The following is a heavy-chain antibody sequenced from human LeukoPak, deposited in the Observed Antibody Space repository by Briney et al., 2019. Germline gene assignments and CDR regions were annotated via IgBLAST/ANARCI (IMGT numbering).Heavy chain of an antibody. D-gene: IGHD1-1*01. J-gene: IGHJ4*02. CDR3: ARDNGNWNYDY. CDR1: GLTFSSYA. CDR2: ISSSSSTI. V-gene: IGHV3-48*04. Sequence: PGGSLRLSCAASGLTFSSYAMSWVRQAPGKGLEWVSYISSSSSTIYYADSVKGRSTISRDNAKNSLYLQMNSLRAEDTAVYYCARDNGNWNYDYWGQGTLVTVSS.